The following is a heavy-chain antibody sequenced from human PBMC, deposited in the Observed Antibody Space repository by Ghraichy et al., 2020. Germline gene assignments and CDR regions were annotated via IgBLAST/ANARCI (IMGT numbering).Heavy chain of an antibody. CDR1: GGSISSSNW. CDR2: IYHSGST. Sequence: SETLSLTCAVSGGSISSSNWWSWVRQPPGKGLEWIGEIYHSGSTNYNPSLKSRVTISVDKSKNQFSLKLSSVTAADTTVYYCARGGGLDGYGAGLEWGQGTLVTVSS. D-gene: IGHD5-24*01. V-gene: IGHV4-4*02. J-gene: IGHJ4*02. CDR3: ARGGGLDGYGAGLE.